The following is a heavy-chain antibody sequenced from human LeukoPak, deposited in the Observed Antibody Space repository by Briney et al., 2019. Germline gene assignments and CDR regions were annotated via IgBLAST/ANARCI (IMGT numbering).Heavy chain of an antibody. J-gene: IGHJ5*02. CDR1: GYTFIAWH. D-gene: IGHD3-22*01. V-gene: IGHV1-2*06. CDR3: AREATFYYDADGSGVQNWFDP. Sequence: GASVMVSCKASGYTFIAWHLHWVRRAPGQRFEWMGRINPERGDTNYAQNFQGRVAMTRDASITTAYMELSGLTPDDTAVYYCAREATFYYDADGSGVQNWFDPWGQGTLVTVSS. CDR2: INPERGDT.